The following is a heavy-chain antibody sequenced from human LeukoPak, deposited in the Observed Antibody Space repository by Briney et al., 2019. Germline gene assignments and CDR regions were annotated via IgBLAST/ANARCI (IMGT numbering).Heavy chain of an antibody. D-gene: IGHD2-2*01. CDR3: ARVYRSSTSCSNSNYYYLDV. Sequence: GGSLRLSCAASGFTFSSYSMNWVRQAPGEGLEWVSSIGTSSGFIYYADSVKGRFTISRDNAKNSLYLQMNSLRGEDTAVYYCARVYRSSTSCSNSNYYYLDVWGKGTTVTVSS. V-gene: IGHV3-21*01. CDR2: IGTSSGFI. J-gene: IGHJ6*03. CDR1: GFTFSSYS.